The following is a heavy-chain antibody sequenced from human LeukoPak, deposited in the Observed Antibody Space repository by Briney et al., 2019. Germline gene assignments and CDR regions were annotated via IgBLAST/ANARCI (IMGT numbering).Heavy chain of an antibody. CDR1: GFTFSSYA. Sequence: GGSLRLSCAASGFTFSSYAMHWVRQAPGKGLEWVAVISYDGSNKYYADSVKGRFTISRDNSKNTLYLQMDLLRPDDTAMYYCARDLSGTYYRLYFDYWGQGTLVAVSS. CDR2: ISYDGSNK. J-gene: IGHJ4*02. V-gene: IGHV3-30*04. D-gene: IGHD1-26*01. CDR3: ARDLSGTYYRLYFDY.